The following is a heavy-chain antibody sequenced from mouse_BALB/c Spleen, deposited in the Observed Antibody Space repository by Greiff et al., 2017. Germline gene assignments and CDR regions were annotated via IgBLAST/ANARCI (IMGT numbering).Heavy chain of an antibody. CDR2: IYPYNGGT. V-gene: IGHV1S29*02. J-gene: IGHJ3*01. Sequence: VQLQQSGPGLVKPGASVKISCKASGYTYTDYNMHWVKQSHGKSLEWIGYIYPYNGGTGYNQKFKSKATLTVDNSSSTAYMELRSLTSEDSAVYYCARDYYGSSYWFAYWGQGTLVTVSA. CDR3: ARDYYGSSYWFAY. D-gene: IGHD1-1*01. CDR1: GYTYTDYN.